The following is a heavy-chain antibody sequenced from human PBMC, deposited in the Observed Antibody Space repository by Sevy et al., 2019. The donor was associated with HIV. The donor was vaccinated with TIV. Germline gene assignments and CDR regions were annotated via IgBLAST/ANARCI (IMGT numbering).Heavy chain of an antibody. CDR1: GFTFSSYS. J-gene: IGHJ4*02. V-gene: IGHV3-48*02. CDR2: ISTSSSAI. Sequence: GGSLRLSCAASGFTFSSYSMNWVRQAPGKGLEWVSYISTSSSAIQHADSVKGRFTISRDDAKNSLYLQMNSLRDEDTAVYYCARGSRGSGTEFDYWGQGTLVTVSS. CDR3: ARGSRGSGTEFDY. D-gene: IGHD3-10*01.